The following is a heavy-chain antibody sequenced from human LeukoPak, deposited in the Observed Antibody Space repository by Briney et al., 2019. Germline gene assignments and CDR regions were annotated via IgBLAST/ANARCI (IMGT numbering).Heavy chain of an antibody. Sequence: PGRSLRLSCAASGFTFSSYGMHWVRQAPGKGLEWVAVISYDGSNKYYADSVKGRFTISRDNSKNTLYPQMNSLRAEDTAVYYCAKAIAAAGLDYWGQGTLVTVSS. CDR2: ISYDGSNK. CDR1: GFTFSSYG. J-gene: IGHJ4*02. D-gene: IGHD6-13*01. CDR3: AKAIAAAGLDY. V-gene: IGHV3-30*18.